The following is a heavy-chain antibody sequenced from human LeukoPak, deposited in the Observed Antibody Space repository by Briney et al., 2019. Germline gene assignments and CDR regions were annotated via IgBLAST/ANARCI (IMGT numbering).Heavy chain of an antibody. CDR2: ISWDGGST. Sequence: GGSLRLSCAASGFTFDDYTMHWVRQAPGKGLEWVSLISWDGGSTYYADSAKGRFTIPRDNSKNSLYLQMNSLRTEDTALYYCAKDYCSGGSCYLFDYWGQGTLVTVSS. CDR3: AKDYCSGGSCYLFDY. D-gene: IGHD2-15*01. V-gene: IGHV3-43*01. CDR1: GFTFDDYT. J-gene: IGHJ4*02.